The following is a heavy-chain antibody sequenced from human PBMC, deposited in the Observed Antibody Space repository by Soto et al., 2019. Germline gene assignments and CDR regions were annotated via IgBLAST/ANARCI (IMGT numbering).Heavy chain of an antibody. CDR2: VYPGNSNT. CDR3: GRGVDSHTWSVY. CDR1: GYSFINYW. D-gene: IGHD3-3*01. J-gene: IGHJ4*02. V-gene: IGHV5-51*01. Sequence: PCESLKISCKGSGYSFINYWIGCVRQMPGKGLEWMGIVYPGNSNTIYSPSFQGQVPISADKSTSTAYLQWSSLKASDIAIYYCGRGVDSHTWSVYWGQGTLVT.